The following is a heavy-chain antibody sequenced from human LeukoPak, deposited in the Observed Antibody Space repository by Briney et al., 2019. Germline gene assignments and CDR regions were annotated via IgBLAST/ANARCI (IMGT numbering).Heavy chain of an antibody. J-gene: IGHJ4*02. CDR2: IYYSGST. V-gene: IGHV4-59*01. CDR1: GGSISSYY. Sequence: SETLSLTCTVSGGSISSYYWSWIRQPPGKGLEWIGYIYYSGSTNYNPSLKSRVTISVDTSKNQFSLKLSSVTAADTAAYYCARVRGRGTLNKYYFDYWGQGTLVTVSS. D-gene: IGHD1/OR15-1a*01. CDR3: ARVRGRGTLNKYYFDY.